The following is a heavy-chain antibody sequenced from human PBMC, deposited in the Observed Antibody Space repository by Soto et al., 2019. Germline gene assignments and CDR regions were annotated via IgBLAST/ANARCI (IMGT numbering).Heavy chain of an antibody. CDR1: GFSLSTSGVG. J-gene: IGHJ3*02. D-gene: IGHD7-27*01. CDR2: IYWNDDK. V-gene: IGHV2-5*01. Sequence: SGPTLVKPTQTLTLTCTFSGFSLSTSGVGVGWIRQPPGKALEWLALIYWNDDKRYSPSLKSRLTITKDTSKNQVVLTMTNMDPVDTATYYCAHIDLTGEEEGAFDIWGQGTMVTVSS. CDR3: AHIDLTGEEEGAFDI.